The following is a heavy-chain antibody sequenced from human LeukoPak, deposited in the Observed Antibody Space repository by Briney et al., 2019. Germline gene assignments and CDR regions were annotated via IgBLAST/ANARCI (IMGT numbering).Heavy chain of an antibody. CDR2: IIPIFGTA. CDR1: GGTFSSYA. J-gene: IGHJ4*02. D-gene: IGHD3-16*01. Sequence: SVKVSCKASGGTFSSYAISWVRQAPGQGLEWMGGIIPIFGTANYAQKFQGRVTITADESTSTAYMELSSLRSEDTAVYYCASGPNWGTNFYYFDYWGQGTLVTVSS. V-gene: IGHV1-69*13. CDR3: ASGPNWGTNFYYFDY.